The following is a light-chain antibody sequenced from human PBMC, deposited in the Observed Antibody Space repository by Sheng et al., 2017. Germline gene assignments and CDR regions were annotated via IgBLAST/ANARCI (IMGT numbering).Light chain of an antibody. Sequence: EIVLTQSPGTLSLSPGERATLSCRASQSVSSSYLAWYQLKPGQAPRLLIYGASTRATGIPARFSGSGSGTEFTLTISSLQSEDFAVYYCQQYGTSPRTFGQGTKVEIK. CDR1: QSVSSSY. V-gene: IGKV3-20*01. CDR2: GAS. CDR3: QQYGTSPRT. J-gene: IGKJ1*01.